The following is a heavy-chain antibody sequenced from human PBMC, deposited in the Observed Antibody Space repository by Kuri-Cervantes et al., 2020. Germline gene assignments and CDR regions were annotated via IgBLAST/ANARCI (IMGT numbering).Heavy chain of an antibody. D-gene: IGHD3-16*02. CDR2: IYPGDSDT. CDR3: ARHYGDDYVWGSYRSEPDYYYYGMDV. J-gene: IGHJ6*02. V-gene: IGHV5-51*01. CDR1: GYSFSTYW. Sequence: KVSCKGSGYSFSTYWIAWVRQMPGKGLEWMGIIYPGDSDTRYSPSFQGQVTISADKSISTAYLQWSSLKASDTAMYYCARHYGDDYVWGSYRSEPDYYYYGMDVWGQGTTVTVSS.